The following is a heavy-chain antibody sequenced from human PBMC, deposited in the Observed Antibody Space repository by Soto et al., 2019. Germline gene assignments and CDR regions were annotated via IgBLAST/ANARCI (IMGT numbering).Heavy chain of an antibody. CDR2: IYWDDDK. D-gene: IGHD2-2*01. CDR1: G. Sequence: GVGWICQPPGKALEWLALIYWDDDKRYSPSLKSRLTITKATSKNQVVLTMTNMDPVDTATDYCALKCPSTRCYNFFYCLGVWGEGISV. J-gene: IGHJ6*01. CDR3: ALKCPSTRCYNFFYCLGV. V-gene: IGHV2-5*02.